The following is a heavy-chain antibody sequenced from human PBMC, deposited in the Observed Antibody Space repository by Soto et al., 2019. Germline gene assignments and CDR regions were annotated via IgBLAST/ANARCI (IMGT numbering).Heavy chain of an antibody. D-gene: IGHD3-3*01. CDR3: ARQDYDFWYYYYGMDV. V-gene: IGHV4-39*01. J-gene: IGHJ6*02. CDR2: IYYSGST. Sequence: PSETLSLTCTVSGGSISSSSYYWGWIRQPPGKGPEWIGSIYYSGSTYYNPSLKSRVTISVDTSKNQFSLKLSSVTAADTAVYYCARQDYDFWYYYYGMDVWGQGTTVTVSS. CDR1: GGSISSSSYY.